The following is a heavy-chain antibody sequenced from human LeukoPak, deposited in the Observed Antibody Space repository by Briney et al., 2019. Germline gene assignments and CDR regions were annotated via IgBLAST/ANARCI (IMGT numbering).Heavy chain of an antibody. CDR2: INPNSGGT. D-gene: IGHD2-2*01. J-gene: IGHJ5*02. Sequence: ASVKVSCKASGYTFTGYYMHWVRQAPGQGLEWMGWINPNSGGTNYAQKFQGRVTMTRDTSISTAYMELGRLRSDDTAVYYCARVRCSSTSCYVNWFDPWGQGTLVTVSS. CDR1: GYTFTGYY. V-gene: IGHV1-2*02. CDR3: ARVRCSSTSCYVNWFDP.